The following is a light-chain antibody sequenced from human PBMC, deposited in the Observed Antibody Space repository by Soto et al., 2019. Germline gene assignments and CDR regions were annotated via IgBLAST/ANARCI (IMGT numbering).Light chain of an antibody. V-gene: IGKV1-5*03. CDR2: KAS. Sequence: DIQMTQSPSTLSSSVGDRVTITCRASQSITSWVAWYQQKPGKAPKLLIYKASSLESGVPSRFSGSGSGTEFTLTISSLQPGDFATYYCQQYNSYPWTFGQGTKVEIK. CDR1: QSITSW. CDR3: QQYNSYPWT. J-gene: IGKJ1*01.